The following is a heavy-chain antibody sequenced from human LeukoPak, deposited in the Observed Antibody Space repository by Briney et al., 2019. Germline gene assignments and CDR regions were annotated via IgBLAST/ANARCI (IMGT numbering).Heavy chain of an antibody. CDR2: TNPNSGGT. J-gene: IGHJ4*02. Sequence: AASVKVSCKASGYTFTGYYMHWVRQAPGQGLEWMGWTNPNSGGTNYAQKFQGRVTMTRDTSISTAYMELSRLRSDDTAVYYCARDAGVLRFLEWLLYFDYWGQGTLVTVSS. V-gene: IGHV1-2*02. D-gene: IGHD3-3*01. CDR3: ARDAGVLRFLEWLLYFDY. CDR1: GYTFTGYY.